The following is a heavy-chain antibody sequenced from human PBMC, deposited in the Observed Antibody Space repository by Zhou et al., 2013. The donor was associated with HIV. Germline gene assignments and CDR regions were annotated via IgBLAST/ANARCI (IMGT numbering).Heavy chain of an antibody. V-gene: IGHV1-69*12. CDR3: ASRTPGYCSSTSCAFDI. CDR1: GDTLSNYI. D-gene: IGHD2-2*01. J-gene: IGHJ3*02. CDR2: IIPSFDTT. Sequence: QVQLLQSGAEVKKPGSSVKVSCKTSGDTLSNYIITWVRQSPGHEFEWMGGIIPSFDTTDYAQKFQGRVTFTADESTSTAYMELRSLRSDDTAVYFCASRTPGYCSSTSCAFDIWGQGTMVTVSS.